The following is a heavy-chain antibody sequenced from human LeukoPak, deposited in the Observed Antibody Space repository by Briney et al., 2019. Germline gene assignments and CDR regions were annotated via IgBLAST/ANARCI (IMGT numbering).Heavy chain of an antibody. J-gene: IGHJ4*02. CDR3: AREGVIAARRGGSTGY. D-gene: IGHD6-6*01. Sequence: GASVKVSCKASGYTFTSYAMHWVRQAPGQGLEWMGWINPNSGGTNYAQKFQGRVTMTRDTSISTAYMELSRLRSDDTAVYYCAREGVIAARRGGSTGYWGQGTLVTVSS. CDR2: INPNSGGT. CDR1: GYTFTSYA. V-gene: IGHV1-2*02.